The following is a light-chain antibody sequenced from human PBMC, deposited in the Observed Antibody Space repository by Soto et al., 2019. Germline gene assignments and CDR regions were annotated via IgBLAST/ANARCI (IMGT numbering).Light chain of an antibody. Sequence: NIAKSPSYFTATEPDIVTITSRASQGIRNDLGWYQQKPGKAPKLLIYDASSLESGVQSRFSGSGSGTEFTLTISSLQPDDFATYYCKQYNSYSPTSAQGTKVDI. J-gene: IGKJ1*01. CDR3: KQYNSYSPT. V-gene: IGKV1-17*01. CDR2: DAS. CDR1: QGIRND.